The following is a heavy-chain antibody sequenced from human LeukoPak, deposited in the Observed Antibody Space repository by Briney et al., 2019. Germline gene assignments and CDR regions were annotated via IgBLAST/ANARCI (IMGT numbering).Heavy chain of an antibody. CDR3: ARGPGLAMGKGYFDY. J-gene: IGHJ4*02. CDR2: TSHNEGNK. CDR1: GFTFSNYA. Sequence: GGSLRLSCAAPGFTFSNYAVHWVRQAPGKGLEWVAATSHNEGNKYYADSVKGRFTISRDNSKNTLYLEVNSLRTDDTAVYYCARGPGLAMGKGYFDYCGQGTLVTVSS. D-gene: IGHD5-18*01. V-gene: IGHV3-30-3*01.